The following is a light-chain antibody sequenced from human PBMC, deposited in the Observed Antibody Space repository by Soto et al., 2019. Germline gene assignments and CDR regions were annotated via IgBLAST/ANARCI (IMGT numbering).Light chain of an antibody. V-gene: IGKV3-15*01. CDR2: GAS. CDR3: KQYNNWPPLT. Sequence: EIVMTQSPATLSVSRGERAILSCRASKSVSNNLAWYQQKPGQAPRLLIYGASTRATGIPARFSGSGSGTEFTLSISSLQSEDFAIYYCKQYNNWPPLTFGGGTKVEIK. J-gene: IGKJ4*01. CDR1: KSVSNN.